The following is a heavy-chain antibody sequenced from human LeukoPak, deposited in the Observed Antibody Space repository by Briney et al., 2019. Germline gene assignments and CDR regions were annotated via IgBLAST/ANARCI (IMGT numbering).Heavy chain of an antibody. D-gene: IGHD3-10*01. J-gene: IGHJ5*02. CDR3: ARLICMVRGVTVDDWFDP. CDR2: IYPSGGT. CDR1: GGSISSYY. Sequence: SETLSLTCTVSGGSISSYYWTWIRQPAGKGLEWIGRIYPSGGTNYNPSLKSRVTMSVDTSKNQFSLKLSSVTAADTAVYYCARLICMVRGVTVDDWFDPWGQGTLVTVSS. V-gene: IGHV4-4*07.